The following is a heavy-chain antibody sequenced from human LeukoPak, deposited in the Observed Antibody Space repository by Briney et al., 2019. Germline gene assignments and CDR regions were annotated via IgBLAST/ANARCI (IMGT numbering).Heavy chain of an antibody. J-gene: IGHJ3*02. CDR1: GDSISTSNSY. CDR2: IYYSGNT. V-gene: IGHV4-39*01. CDR3: ARLTKYRYYYDSSGFSQGAFDI. D-gene: IGHD3-22*01. Sequence: SETLSLTCTVSGDSISTSNSYWGWIRQPPGKGLEWIGSIYYSGNTYYNASLKSRVTISVDTSKNQFSLKLTSVTAADTAVYYCARLTKYRYYYDSSGFSQGAFDIWGQGTMVTVSS.